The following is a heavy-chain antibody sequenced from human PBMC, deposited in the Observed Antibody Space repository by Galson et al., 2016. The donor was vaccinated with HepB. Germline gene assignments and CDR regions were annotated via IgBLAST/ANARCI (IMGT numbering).Heavy chain of an antibody. J-gene: IGHJ4*02. CDR3: ARVFDYGTQHFDQ. V-gene: IGHV4-61*02. D-gene: IGHD4-17*01. Sequence: TLSLTCTVSGDSISSGSYYWSWIRQPAGKGLEWIGRIRTSGSTNYNPSLKSRVTLLVDTSKNQFSLILRFVTAADTAVYYCARVFDYGTQHFDQWGQGTLVTVSS. CDR1: GDSISSGSYY. CDR2: IRTSGST.